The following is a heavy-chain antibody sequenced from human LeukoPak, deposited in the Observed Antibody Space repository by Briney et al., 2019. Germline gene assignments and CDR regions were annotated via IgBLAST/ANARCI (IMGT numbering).Heavy chain of an antibody. CDR3: ARRVTMVRGVITDAFDI. CDR2: IYPGDSDT. V-gene: IGHV5-51*01. J-gene: IGHJ3*02. CDR1: GYSFTSYW. D-gene: IGHD3-10*01. Sequence: GESLKISCKGSGYSFTSYWIGWVRQIPGKGLEWMGIIYPGDSDTRYSPSFQGQVTISADKSISTAYLQWSSLKASDTAMYYCARRVTMVRGVITDAFDIWGQGTMVTVSS.